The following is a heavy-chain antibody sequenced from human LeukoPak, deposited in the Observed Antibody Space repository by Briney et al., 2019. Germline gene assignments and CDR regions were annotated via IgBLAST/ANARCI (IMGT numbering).Heavy chain of an antibody. CDR3: ARGQNSLGSPYYFDY. D-gene: IGHD3-16*01. Sequence: ASVKVSCKASGGTFTNYAISWVRQAPGQGLEWMGGIIPMYGRGNYAQKFQGRVTITADESTSTVYMELRSLTSEDTAVYYCARGQNSLGSPYYFDYWGQGALVTVSS. CDR1: GGTFTNYA. J-gene: IGHJ4*02. V-gene: IGHV1-69*13. CDR2: IIPMYGRG.